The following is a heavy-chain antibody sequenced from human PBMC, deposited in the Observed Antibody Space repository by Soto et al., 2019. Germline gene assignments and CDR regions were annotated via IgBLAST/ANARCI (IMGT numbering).Heavy chain of an antibody. D-gene: IGHD3-9*01. CDR2: IDPSDSYT. V-gene: IGHV5-10-1*01. CDR3: ARLRTLTGYYRNYYYYYGMDV. CDR1: GYSFTSYW. J-gene: IGHJ6*02. Sequence: HGESLKISCKGSGYSFTSYWISWVRQMPGKGLEWMGRIDPSDSYTNYSPSFQGHVTISADKSISTAYLQWSSLKASDTAMYYCARLRTLTGYYRNYYYYYGMDVWGQGTTVTVSS.